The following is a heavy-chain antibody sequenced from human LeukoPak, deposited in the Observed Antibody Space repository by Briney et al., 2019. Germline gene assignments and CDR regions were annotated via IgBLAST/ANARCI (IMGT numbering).Heavy chain of an antibody. CDR2: ISYDGSNK. CDR3: ARERGVRSYYDTLTGYYDYFDY. D-gene: IGHD3-9*01. Sequence: PGRSLRLSCAASGFTFSSYAMHWVRQAPGKGLEWVAVISYDGSNKYYADSVKGRFTISRDNSKNTLYLQMNSLRAEDTAVYYCARERGVRSYYDTLTGYYDYFDYWGQGTLVTVSS. V-gene: IGHV3-30*04. CDR1: GFTFSSYA. J-gene: IGHJ4*02.